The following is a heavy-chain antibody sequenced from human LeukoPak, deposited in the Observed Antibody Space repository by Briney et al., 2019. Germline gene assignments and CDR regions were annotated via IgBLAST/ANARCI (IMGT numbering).Heavy chain of an antibody. V-gene: IGHV4-38-2*01. Sequence: GSLRLSCAASGFTFSDYYMSWIRQPPGKGLEWIGSIYYSGSTYYNPSLKSRVTISVDTSKNQFSLKLSSVTAADTAVYYCARVRGIPDYWGQGTLVTVSS. J-gene: IGHJ4*02. CDR3: ARVRGIPDY. D-gene: IGHD6-13*01. CDR2: IYYSGST. CDR1: GFTFSDYY.